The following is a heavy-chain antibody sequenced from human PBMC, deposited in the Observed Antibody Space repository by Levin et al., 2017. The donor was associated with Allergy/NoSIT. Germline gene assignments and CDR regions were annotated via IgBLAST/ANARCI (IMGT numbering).Heavy chain of an antibody. Sequence: SQTLSLTCTVSGGSIRSSTYYWGWNRQPPGKGLEWIGSIYYSGSTYYNPSLTSQVTISVDTSQNQFSLKLSFVTAADTAVYYCARMVVRVDAFDSWGQGTMVTVSS. J-gene: IGHJ3*02. V-gene: IGHV4-39*01. CDR2: IYYSGST. CDR1: GGSIRSSTYY. D-gene: IGHD2-15*01. CDR3: ARMVVRVDAFDS.